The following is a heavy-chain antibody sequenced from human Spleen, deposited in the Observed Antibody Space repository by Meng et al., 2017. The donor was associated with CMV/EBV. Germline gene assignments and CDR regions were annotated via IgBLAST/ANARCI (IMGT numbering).Heavy chain of an antibody. D-gene: IGHD3-3*01. Sequence: ETLSLTCTVSGGSVSSGSYYWSWVRQSPGGGLEWVSSTSAGGDYTYYADSVKGRFTISRDNAKNTLYLEMDSLRAEDTAVYYCVRDLPPYYDFWSGYLDLWGQGTLVTVSS. CDR3: VRDLPPYYDFWSGYLDL. J-gene: IGHJ5*02. CDR1: GGSVSSGSYY. V-gene: IGHV3-21*01. CDR2: TSAGGDYT.